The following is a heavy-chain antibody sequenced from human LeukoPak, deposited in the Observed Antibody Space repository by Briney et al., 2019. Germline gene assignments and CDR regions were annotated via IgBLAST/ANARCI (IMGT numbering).Heavy chain of an antibody. CDR3: ARRDGYGAYDI. CDR2: IYPGDSDT. CDR1: GSSFTSYW. D-gene: IGHD5-24*01. Sequence: GASLQISCKGSGSSFTSYWIGWVRQLPGKGLEWMGIIYPGDSDTRYSPSFQGQVTISTDKSISTAYLQWSRLKASDTAMYYCARRDGYGAYDIWGQGTMVTVSS. V-gene: IGHV5-51*01. J-gene: IGHJ3*02.